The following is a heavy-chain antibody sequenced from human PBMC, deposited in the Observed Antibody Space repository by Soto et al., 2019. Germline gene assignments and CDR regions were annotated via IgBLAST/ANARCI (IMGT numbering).Heavy chain of an antibody. CDR2: ISAYNGNT. CDR3: ARGSPPSVRGVIQDYYYYGMDV. D-gene: IGHD3-10*01. CDR1: GYTLTSYG. Sequence: ASVKVSCKASGYTLTSYGISWVRQAPGQGLEWMGWISAYNGNTNYAQKLQGRVTMTTDTSTGTAYMELRSLRSDDTAVYYCARGSPPSVRGVIQDYYYYGMDVWGQGTTVTVSS. J-gene: IGHJ6*02. V-gene: IGHV1-18*01.